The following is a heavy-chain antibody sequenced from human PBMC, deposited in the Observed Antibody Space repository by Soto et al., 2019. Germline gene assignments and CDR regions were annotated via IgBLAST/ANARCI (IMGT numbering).Heavy chain of an antibody. CDR2: IPPTGSP. Sequence: SETLSLTCTVSGGSISAYHWTWIRQHPGKGLEWVGYIPPTGSPNYNPSLKSRVTVSVDTSKNQFSLYLNSVTAADTAVYYCARWVEVSLDYFDSWGQGIPVT. V-gene: IGHV4-59*12. CDR1: GGSISAYH. CDR3: ARWVEVSLDYFDS. J-gene: IGHJ4*02.